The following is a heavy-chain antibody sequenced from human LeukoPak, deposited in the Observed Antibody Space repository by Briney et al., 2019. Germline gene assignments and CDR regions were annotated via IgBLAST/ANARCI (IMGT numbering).Heavy chain of an antibody. V-gene: IGHV1-18*01. J-gene: IGHJ4*02. D-gene: IGHD3-22*01. CDR3: ARGDYYDSSGYFPGMNY. Sequence: ASVKVSCKASGYTSRNYAITWVRQAPGQGLEWMGWISDYNGNTNYAQKFQGRVTMTTDTSTSTAYMELRSLRSDDTAVYYCARGDYYDSSGYFPGMNYWGQGTLVTVSS. CDR2: ISDYNGNT. CDR1: GYTSRNYA.